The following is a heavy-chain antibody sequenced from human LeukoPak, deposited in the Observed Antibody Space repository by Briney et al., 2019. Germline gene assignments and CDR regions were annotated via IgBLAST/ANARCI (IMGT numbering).Heavy chain of an antibody. J-gene: IGHJ4*02. CDR3: AKGRHIVVVTATPFDY. V-gene: IGHV3-23*01. CDR2: ISGSGGST. D-gene: IGHD2-21*02. CDR1: GFTFSSYG. Sequence: GGSLRLSCAASGFTFSSYGMHWVRQAPGKGLEWVSAISGSGGSTYYADSVKGRFTISRDNSKNTLYLQMNSLRAEDTAVYYCAKGRHIVVVTATPFDYWGQGTLVTVSS.